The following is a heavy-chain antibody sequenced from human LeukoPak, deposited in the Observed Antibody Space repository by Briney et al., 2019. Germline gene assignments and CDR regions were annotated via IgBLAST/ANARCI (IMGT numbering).Heavy chain of an antibody. CDR1: GDSISRTAYY. D-gene: IGHD1-1*01. Sequence: SDTLSLTCTVSGDSISRTAYYWGWIRQTRGKGLEWIGWCYYSVSTYYNASIQNRVTIFLDLAKNQYSLKLSSVPAAETAVYYCARQGADYNSVWFDPWGQGTLVTVSS. CDR2: CYYSVST. V-gene: IGHV4-39*01. J-gene: IGHJ5*02. CDR3: ARQGADYNSVWFDP.